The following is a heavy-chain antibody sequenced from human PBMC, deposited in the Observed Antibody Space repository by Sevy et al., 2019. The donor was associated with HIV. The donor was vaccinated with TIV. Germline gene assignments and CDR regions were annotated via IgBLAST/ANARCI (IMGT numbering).Heavy chain of an antibody. CDR1: GGPISSSSYY. Sequence: SETLSLTCTVSGGPISSSSYYWGWIRQPPGKGLEWIGSIYYSGSTYYNPSLKSRVTISVDTSKNQFSLKLSSVTAADTAVYYCARQRKGGYGPFFDYWGQGTLVTVSS. CDR3: ARQRKGGYGPFFDY. V-gene: IGHV4-39*01. J-gene: IGHJ4*02. D-gene: IGHD5-18*01. CDR2: IYYSGST.